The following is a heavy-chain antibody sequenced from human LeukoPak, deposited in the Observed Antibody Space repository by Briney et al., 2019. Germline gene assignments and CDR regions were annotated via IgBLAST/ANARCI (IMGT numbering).Heavy chain of an antibody. Sequence: ASVKVSCKASGYTFSDNYIHWVRQAPGQGLEWMGWMSPKSGDTIYAQKFQGRVTMTRDTSISTAYMALSSLRAEDTAVYYCARSSRLTFDYWGQGTLVTVSS. V-gene: IGHV1-2*02. D-gene: IGHD6-6*01. CDR3: ARSSRLTFDY. CDR1: GYTFSDNY. J-gene: IGHJ4*02. CDR2: MSPKSGDT.